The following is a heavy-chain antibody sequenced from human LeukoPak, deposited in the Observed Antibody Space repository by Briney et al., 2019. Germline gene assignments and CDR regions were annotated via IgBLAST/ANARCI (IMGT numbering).Heavy chain of an antibody. D-gene: IGHD3-10*01. Sequence: ASVKVSYKASGYTFTSYDINWVRQATGQGLEWMGLMNPNSGNTGYAQKFQGRVTMTRNTSISTAYMELSSLRSEDTAVYYCARGRTSYYPLYYYYYGMDVWGQGTTVTVSS. CDR2: MNPNSGNT. CDR3: ARGRTSYYPLYYYYYGMDV. J-gene: IGHJ6*02. CDR1: GYTFTSYD. V-gene: IGHV1-8*01.